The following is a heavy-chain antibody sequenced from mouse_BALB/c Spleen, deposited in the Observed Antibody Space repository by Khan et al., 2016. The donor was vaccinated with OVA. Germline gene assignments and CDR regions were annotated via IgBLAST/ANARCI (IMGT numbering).Heavy chain of an antibody. CDR3: AKSLYYCASSHLFAY. J-gene: IGHJ2*01. V-gene: IGHV5-12-2*01. CDR1: GFTFGTYT. Sequence: EVQLVESGGGLVQPGGSLKLSCAASGFTFGTYTMSWVRQTPEKRLEWVAYISAGGRTYYLDTVQGRFTISRDNAKNTLYSHMRSSQSEDTAMYYCAKSLYYCASSHLFAYWGQGTPLTVSS. D-gene: IGHD1-1*01. CDR2: ISAGGRT.